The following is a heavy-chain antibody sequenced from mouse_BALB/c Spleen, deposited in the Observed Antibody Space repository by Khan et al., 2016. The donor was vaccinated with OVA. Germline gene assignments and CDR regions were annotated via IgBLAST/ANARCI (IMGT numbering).Heavy chain of an antibody. Sequence: EVQLQESGPGLVKPSQSLSLTCSVTGYSITSGYFWNWIRQFPGNKLEWMGYIRYDGNSNYNPYLKNRISITRDTSKNQFFLTLNAVTPEDTATYYCARGGSSGPAWFAYWGQGTLVTVAA. J-gene: IGHJ3*01. D-gene: IGHD3-1*01. CDR2: IRYDGNS. CDR1: GYSITSGYF. CDR3: ARGGSSGPAWFAY. V-gene: IGHV3-6*02.